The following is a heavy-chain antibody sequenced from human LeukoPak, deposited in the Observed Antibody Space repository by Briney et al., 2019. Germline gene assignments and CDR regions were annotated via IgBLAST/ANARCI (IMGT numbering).Heavy chain of an antibody. J-gene: IGHJ4*02. CDR3: AKVLYSGYDYDLDY. V-gene: IGHV3-7*01. Sequence: GGSLRLSCTASEFILNSYWMTWVRQAPGKGLQWVANIKEDGSETYYLDSVRGRFTISRDTAKKSVYLQMSSLRVEDTAVYYCAKVLYSGYDYDLDYWGQGTLVTVSS. CDR1: EFILNSYW. CDR2: IKEDGSET. D-gene: IGHD5-12*01.